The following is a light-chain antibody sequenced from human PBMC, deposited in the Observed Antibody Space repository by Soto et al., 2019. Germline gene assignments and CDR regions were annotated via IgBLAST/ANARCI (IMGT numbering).Light chain of an antibody. CDR3: QQYKNLPLT. J-gene: IGKJ4*01. CDR1: QGISSF. V-gene: IGKV3-15*01. CDR2: GAS. Sequence: EVVMTQSPASVSASPGERATLTCRASQGISSFLAWYQQKPGQAPRLLIYGASTRDNGIPSRFSASGSGTEFALTISSLQSEDFAVYYCQQYKNLPLTFGGGTKVEIK.